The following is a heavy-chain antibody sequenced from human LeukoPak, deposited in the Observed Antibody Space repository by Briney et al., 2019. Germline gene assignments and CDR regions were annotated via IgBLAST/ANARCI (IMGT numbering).Heavy chain of an antibody. J-gene: IGHJ6*03. D-gene: IGHD2-2*01. CDR2: IIPIFGTA. CDR3: ARGRQGNIVVVPAATLRGYYYYYMDV. CDR1: GGTFSSYA. V-gene: IGHV1-69*13. Sequence: SVKVSCKASGGTFSSYAISWVRQAPGQGLEWMGGIIPIFGTANYAQKFQGRVTITADESTSTAYMELSSLRSEDTAVYCCARGRQGNIVVVPAATLRGYYYYYMDVWGKGTTVTVSS.